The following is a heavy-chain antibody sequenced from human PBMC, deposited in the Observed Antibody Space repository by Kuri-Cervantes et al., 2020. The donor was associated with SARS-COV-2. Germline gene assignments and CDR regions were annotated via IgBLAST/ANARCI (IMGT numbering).Heavy chain of an antibody. CDR3: AKDPWAVVVSGAFDT. CDR2: INYNAEST. D-gene: IGHD3-22*01. Sequence: GGSLRPSCAASGFTFSAYYMSWIRQAPGKGLEWVSTINYNAESTYHADSVKGRFTISRDDSQNTLFLQMDNLRAEDTATYYCAKDPWAVVVSGAFDTWGQGTMVTVSS. V-gene: IGHV3-23*01. CDR1: GFTFSAYY. J-gene: IGHJ3*02.